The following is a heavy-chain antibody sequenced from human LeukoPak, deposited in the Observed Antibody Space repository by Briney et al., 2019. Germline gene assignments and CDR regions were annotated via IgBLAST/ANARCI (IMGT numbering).Heavy chain of an antibody. V-gene: IGHV1-18*01. D-gene: IGHD3-22*01. J-gene: IGHJ4*02. CDR1: GGTFSSYA. CDR2: ISAYNGNT. Sequence: GSSVKVSCKASGGTFSSYAISWVRQAPGQGLEWMGWISAYNGNTNYAQKLQGRVTMTTDTSTSTAYMELRSLRSDDTAVYYCARGGNYYDSSGYYYFSGESYYFDYWGQGTLVTVSS. CDR3: ARGGNYYDSSGYYYFSGESYYFDY.